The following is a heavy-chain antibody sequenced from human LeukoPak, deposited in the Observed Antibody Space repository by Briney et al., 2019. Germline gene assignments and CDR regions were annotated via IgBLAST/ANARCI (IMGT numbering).Heavy chain of an antibody. CDR3: ARDYYGSGTYWDNWSDP. J-gene: IGHJ5*02. CDR2: INPNSGDT. CDR1: GYTFTDYY. D-gene: IGHD3-10*01. Sequence: ASVKVSCKASGYTFTDYYIHWLRQAPGQGLEWMGWINPNSGDTNYIQKFQGWVTMTRDTSISTAYMELDRLRSDGTAVYYCARDYYGSGTYWDNWSDPWGQGTLVTVSS. V-gene: IGHV1-2*04.